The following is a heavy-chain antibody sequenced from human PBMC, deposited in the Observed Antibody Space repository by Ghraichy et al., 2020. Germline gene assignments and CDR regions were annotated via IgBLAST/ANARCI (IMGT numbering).Heavy chain of an antibody. V-gene: IGHV3-7*01. CDR1: GFTFSSYW. CDR2: IKQDGSEK. CDR3: ARVGGRRITIFGVGIIEYYFDY. D-gene: IGHD3-3*01. Sequence: GGSLRLSCAASGFTFSSYWMSWVRQAPGKGLEWVANIKQDGSEKYYVDSVKGRFTISRDNAKNSLYLQMNSLRAEDTAVYYCARVGGRRITIFGVGIIEYYFDYWGQGTLVTVSS. J-gene: IGHJ4*02.